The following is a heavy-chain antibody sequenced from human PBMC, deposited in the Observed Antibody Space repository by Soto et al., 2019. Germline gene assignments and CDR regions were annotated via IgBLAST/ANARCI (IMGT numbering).Heavy chain of an antibody. J-gene: IGHJ3*02. D-gene: IGHD5-18*01. V-gene: IGHV3-23*01. CDR1: GFTFSSDD. CDR3: AKEDDAWPNGYFHI. CDR2: ISERGVGT. Sequence: EVQLLESGGGLVQPGGSLRLSCAASGFTFSSDDMSWVRQAPGKGLAWVSAISERGVGTFYAESVKGRFTISRDNSRNTLYVQMNSLRAEDTAMYYCAKEDDAWPNGYFHIRCQGTMITVSS.